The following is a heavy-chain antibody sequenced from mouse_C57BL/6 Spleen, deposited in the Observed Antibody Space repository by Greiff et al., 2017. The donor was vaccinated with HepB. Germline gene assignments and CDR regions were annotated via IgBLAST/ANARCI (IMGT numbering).Heavy chain of an antibody. J-gene: IGHJ2*01. V-gene: IGHV1-82*01. CDR2: IYPGDGDT. D-gene: IGHD1-1*01. CDR1: GYAFSSSW. Sequence: QVQLQQSGPELVKPGASVKISCKASGYAFSSSWMNWVKQRPGKGLEWIGRIYPGDGDTNYNGKFKGKATLTADKSSSTAYMQLSSLTSEDSAVYFCARNPDYYGSSPYYFDYWGQGTTLTVSS. CDR3: ARNPDYYGSSPYYFDY.